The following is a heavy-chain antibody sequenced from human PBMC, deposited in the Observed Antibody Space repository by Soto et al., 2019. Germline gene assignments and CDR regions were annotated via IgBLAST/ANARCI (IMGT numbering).Heavy chain of an antibody. CDR1: AFTFNTYW. CDR2: IYSDGTKT. Sequence: EVQLVASGGTLVQPGGSLRLSCAASAFTFNTYWMHWVRQAPGKGLVWVSRIYSDGTKTTYADSVKGRFTISRDNAKNTVYLQMNSLRAEDTAVYYCATVATNSYNWLDPWGQGTLVTVSS. CDR3: ATVATNSYNWLDP. D-gene: IGHD5-12*01. J-gene: IGHJ5*02. V-gene: IGHV3-74*01.